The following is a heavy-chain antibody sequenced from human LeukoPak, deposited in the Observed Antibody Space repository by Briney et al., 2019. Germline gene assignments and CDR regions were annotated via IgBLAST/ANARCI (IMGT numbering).Heavy chain of an antibody. V-gene: IGHV4-39*02. D-gene: IGHD3-3*01. CDR3: ATLGAGPTYYDFWSGYSSFYFDY. CDR2: ISSSGNT. J-gene: IGHJ4*02. CDR1: GGSTSGGNYY. Sequence: PSETLSLTCIVSGGSTSGGNYYWGWIRRPPGKGLEWIGGISSSGNTYYNPSLKSRITISIDTSKNHFSLKLSSETAADTAVYYCATLGAGPTYYDFWSGYSSFYFDYWGQGTLVTVSS.